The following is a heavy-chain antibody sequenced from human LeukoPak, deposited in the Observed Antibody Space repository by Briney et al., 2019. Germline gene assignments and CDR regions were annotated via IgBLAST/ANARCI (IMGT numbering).Heavy chain of an antibody. J-gene: IGHJ4*02. Sequence: SETLSLTCTVSGGSISSYYWSWIWQPAGKGLDRIGRIYTSGSTNYNPSLKSRVAMSVDTSKNLFSLKLSSVTAADTAVYYCARGGPSTALKTTGLFDYWGQGTLVTVSS. CDR2: IYTSGST. CDR3: ARGGPSTALKTTGLFDY. V-gene: IGHV4-4*07. CDR1: GGSISSYY. D-gene: IGHD2-21*02.